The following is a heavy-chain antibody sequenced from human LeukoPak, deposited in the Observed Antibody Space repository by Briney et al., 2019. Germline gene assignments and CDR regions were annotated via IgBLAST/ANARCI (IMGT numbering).Heavy chain of an antibody. CDR1: GFTFSSYA. CDR3: ARDGPRAARESGGLDY. J-gene: IGHJ4*02. V-gene: IGHV3-30*04. D-gene: IGHD3-3*01. Sequence: GRSLRLSCAASGFTFSSYAMHWVRQAPGKGLEWVAVISYDGSNKYYADSVKGRFTISRDNSKNTLYLQMNSLRAEDTAVYYCARDGPRAARESGGLDYWGQGTLVTVS. CDR2: ISYDGSNK.